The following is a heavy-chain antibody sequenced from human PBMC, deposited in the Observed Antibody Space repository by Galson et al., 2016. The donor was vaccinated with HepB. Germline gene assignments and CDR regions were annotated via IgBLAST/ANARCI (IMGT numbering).Heavy chain of an antibody. Sequence: QSGAEVKKPGESLKISCEGSAPSFSAHWIAWVRQMPGKGLEWMGIIYPGNSYTTYSPSFQGQVTISADKSINTAYLQWSSLKPSDTATYYCARTFCGGDCFFDYWGQGTLVTVSS. D-gene: IGHD2-21*02. J-gene: IGHJ4*02. CDR2: IYPGNSYT. V-gene: IGHV5-51*01. CDR3: ARTFCGGDCFFDY. CDR1: APSFSAHW.